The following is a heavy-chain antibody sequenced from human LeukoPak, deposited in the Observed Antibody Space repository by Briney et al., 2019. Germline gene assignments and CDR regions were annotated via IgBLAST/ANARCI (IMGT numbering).Heavy chain of an antibody. V-gene: IGHV3-7*03. CDR3: ASRASSFRHFDY. CDR1: GLTFSHYW. D-gene: IGHD3-16*02. J-gene: IGHJ4*02. CDR2: INQDGSEK. Sequence: PGGSLRLSCAASGLTFSHYWMSWVRQAPGKGLEWVANINQDGSEKFYVDSVKGRFTISRDNAKNSLYLQMNSLRAEDTAVYYCASRASSFRHFDYWGQGTLVTVSS.